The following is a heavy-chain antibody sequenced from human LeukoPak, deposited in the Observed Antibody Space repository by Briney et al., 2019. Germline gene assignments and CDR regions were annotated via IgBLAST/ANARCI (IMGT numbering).Heavy chain of an antibody. D-gene: IGHD6-13*01. CDR3: ARVGTGSSWQFSHDYYYYYMDV. CDR2: ISSSSSYI. Sequence: SGGSLRLSCVASGFMFSKAWMSWVRQAPGKGVEWVSSISSSSSYIYYADSVKGRFTISRDNAKNSLYLQMNSLRAEDTAVYYCARVGTGSSWQFSHDYYYYYMDVWGKGTTVTVSS. V-gene: IGHV3-21*01. CDR1: GFMFSKAW. J-gene: IGHJ6*03.